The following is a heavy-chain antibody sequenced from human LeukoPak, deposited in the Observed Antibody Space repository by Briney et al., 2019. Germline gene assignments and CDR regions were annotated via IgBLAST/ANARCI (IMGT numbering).Heavy chain of an antibody. V-gene: IGHV4-34*01. J-gene: IGHJ5*02. CDR2: INHSGST. Sequence: PSETLSLTCAVYGGSFSGYYWSWIRQPPGKGLEWIGEINHSGSTNYNPSLKSRVTISVDTSKNQFSLKLSSVTAAGTAVYYCARGAPALAAADRGWFDPWGQGTLVTVSS. D-gene: IGHD6-13*01. CDR1: GGSFSGYY. CDR3: ARGAPALAAADRGWFDP.